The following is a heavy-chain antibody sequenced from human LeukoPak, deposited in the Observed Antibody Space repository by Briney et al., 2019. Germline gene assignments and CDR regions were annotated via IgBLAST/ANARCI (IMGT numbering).Heavy chain of an antibody. CDR3: AREGYKGTEGGAKGRAV. Sequence: ASQTLSLTCTVSGGSISSGSYYWSWIRQPAGKGLEWIGRIYTSGSTNYNSSLKSRVTISVDTSKNQFSLKLSSVTAADTAVYYWAREGYKGTEGGAKGRAVWGQGTTVTVSS. V-gene: IGHV4-61*02. J-gene: IGHJ6*02. CDR1: GGSISSGSYY. D-gene: IGHD1-14*01. CDR2: IYTSGST.